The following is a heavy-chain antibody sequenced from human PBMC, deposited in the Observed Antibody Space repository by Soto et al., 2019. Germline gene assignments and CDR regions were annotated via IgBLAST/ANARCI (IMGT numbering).Heavy chain of an antibody. J-gene: IGHJ6*03. V-gene: IGHV4-59*02. CDR1: GGSVSSYH. D-gene: IGHD6-6*01. Sequence: VQLQESGEGLVKPSETLSLTCTVSGGSVSSYHWTWIRQSPGKGLEWIGYIYYNGTTDYNPSRKSRVTISVSTSKRQFALRLTSVTAADTAVYYCAREFFWRSSSSPTYYYYLDVWGKGTTVTVSS. CDR2: IYYNGTT. CDR3: AREFFWRSSSSPTYYYYLDV.